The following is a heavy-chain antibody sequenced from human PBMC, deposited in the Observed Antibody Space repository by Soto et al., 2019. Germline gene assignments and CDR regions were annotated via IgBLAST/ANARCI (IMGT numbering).Heavy chain of an antibody. J-gene: IGHJ4*02. CDR3: ARGTTVTLYYFDY. CDR1: GGSISSGGYY. Sequence: QVQLQESGPGLVKPSQTLSLTCTVYGGSISSGGYYWSWIRQHPGKGLEWIGYIFYSGSTYFNPSLKSRVTISVDTSKNQFSLKLSSVTAADTAVYYCARGTTVTLYYFDYWGQGTLVTVSS. CDR2: IFYSGST. D-gene: IGHD4-17*01. V-gene: IGHV4-31*03.